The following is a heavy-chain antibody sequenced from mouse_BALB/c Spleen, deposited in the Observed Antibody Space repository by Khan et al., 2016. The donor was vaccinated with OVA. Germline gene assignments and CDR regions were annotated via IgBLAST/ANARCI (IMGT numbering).Heavy chain of an antibody. Sequence: IQLVQSGAELVRPGALVKMSCKASGFNIKDYYMPWLKQRPEKGLEWIGWIDPENDNTIYDPKFQGKASITEDTSSNTAYLQLSSLTSEDTAGYYCARRDYGNYWFAYWGQGTLVTVSA. J-gene: IGHJ3*01. CDR2: IDPENDNT. V-gene: IGHV14-1*02. CDR1: GFNIKDYY. CDR3: ARRDYGNYWFAY. D-gene: IGHD2-1*01.